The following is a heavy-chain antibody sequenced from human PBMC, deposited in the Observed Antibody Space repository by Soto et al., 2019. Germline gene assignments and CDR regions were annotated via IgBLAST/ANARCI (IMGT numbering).Heavy chain of an antibody. J-gene: IGHJ4*02. V-gene: IGHV1-69*14. Sequence: QVQLVQSGAEVRQPASSVEVSCKTSGATFSSYAITWVRQAPGQGLEWMGGIVPTVDTSTYAQKFQGRVTITADKFTNTVYMELSSLRSDDTAVYYCVRVVAIPGYPDNWGQGTLVTVSS. CDR2: IVPTVDTS. CDR1: GATFSSYA. CDR3: VRVVAIPGYPDN. D-gene: IGHD5-12*01.